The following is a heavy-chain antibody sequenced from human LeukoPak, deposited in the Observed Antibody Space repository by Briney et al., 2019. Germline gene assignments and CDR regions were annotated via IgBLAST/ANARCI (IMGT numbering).Heavy chain of an antibody. CDR3: ARGVVTIMLGYYYYYMDV. CDR2: ISSSSSYI. CDR1: GFTFSSYS. Sequence: PGGSLRLSCAASGFTFSSYSMNWVRQAPGKGLEWVSSISSSSSYIYYADSVKGRFTISRDNAKNSLYLQMNSLRAEDTAVYYCARGVVTIMLGYYYYYMDVWGKGTTVTVCS. V-gene: IGHV3-21*01. J-gene: IGHJ6*03. D-gene: IGHD3-16*02.